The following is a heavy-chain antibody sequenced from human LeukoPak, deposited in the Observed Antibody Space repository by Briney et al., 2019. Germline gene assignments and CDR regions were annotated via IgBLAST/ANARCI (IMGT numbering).Heavy chain of an antibody. Sequence: ASVTVSCTTSGYTFTSYYMHWVRQAPGQGLEWMGIINPSSGTTTYAQRFQDRVTMTRDTSTTTVYMELSSLRSEDTAVYSCARGGYSSGWHRYYAMDVWGQGTTVTVSS. D-gene: IGHD6-25*01. CDR2: INPSSGTT. J-gene: IGHJ6*02. V-gene: IGHV1-46*01. CDR1: GYTFTSYY. CDR3: ARGGYSSGWHRYYAMDV.